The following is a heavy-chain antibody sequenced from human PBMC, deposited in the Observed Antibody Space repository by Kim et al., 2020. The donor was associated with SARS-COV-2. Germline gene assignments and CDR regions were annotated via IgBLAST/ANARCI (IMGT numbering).Heavy chain of an antibody. CDR2: IIPIFGTA. V-gene: IGHV1-69*13. CDR1: GGTFSSYA. Sequence: SVKVSCKASGGTFSSYAISWVRQAPGQGLEWMGGIIPIFGTANYAQKFQGRVTITADESTSTAYMELSSLRSEDTAVYYCAEVVAATPYYYYYYMDVWGKGTTVTVSS. CDR3: AEVVAATPYYYYYYMDV. J-gene: IGHJ6*03. D-gene: IGHD2-15*01.